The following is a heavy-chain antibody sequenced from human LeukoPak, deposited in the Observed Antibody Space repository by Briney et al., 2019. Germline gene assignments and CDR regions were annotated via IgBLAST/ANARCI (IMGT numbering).Heavy chain of an antibody. V-gene: IGHV1-8*01. Sequence: ASVKVSCMASGYTFTSYDINWVRQATGQGLEWMGWMNPNSGNTGYAQKFQGRVSMTRNTSISTAYMVLSRQRSEDTAVYYCAGGRRQNYYGSGSYRIFDYWGQGTLVTVSS. D-gene: IGHD3-10*01. CDR1: GYTFTSYD. CDR3: AGGRRQNYYGSGSYRIFDY. J-gene: IGHJ4*02. CDR2: MNPNSGNT.